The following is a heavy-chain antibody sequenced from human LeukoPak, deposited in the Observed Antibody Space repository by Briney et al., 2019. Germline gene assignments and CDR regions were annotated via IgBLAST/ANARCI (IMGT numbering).Heavy chain of an antibody. J-gene: IGHJ6*02. Sequence: GASVKVSCKASGYTFTTYYMHWVRQALGQGLEWMGVINPSGGSTSYAQKFQGRVTITTDTSTSTVYMEVSSLRSEDTAVYYCARDRHGSGTYNYYGMDVWGQGTTATVSS. V-gene: IGHV1-46*01. CDR3: ARDRHGSGTYNYYGMDV. D-gene: IGHD3-10*01. CDR1: GYTFTTYY. CDR2: INPSGGST.